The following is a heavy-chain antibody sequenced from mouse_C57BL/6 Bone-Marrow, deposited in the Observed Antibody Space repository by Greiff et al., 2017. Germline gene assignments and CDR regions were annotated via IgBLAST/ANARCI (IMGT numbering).Heavy chain of an antibody. CDR3: ARDPVVSEGYAMSY. CDR2: INYDGSST. CDR1: GFTFSDYY. J-gene: IGHJ4*01. D-gene: IGHD1-1*02. V-gene: IGHV5-16*01. Sequence: EVMLVESEGGLVQPGSSMKLSCTASGFTFSDYYMAWVRQVPEKGLEWVANINYDGSSTYYLDALKSRFIISRDNAKNILYLQMSSLKSEDTTTYYCARDPVVSEGYAMSYWGQGTSVTVSS.